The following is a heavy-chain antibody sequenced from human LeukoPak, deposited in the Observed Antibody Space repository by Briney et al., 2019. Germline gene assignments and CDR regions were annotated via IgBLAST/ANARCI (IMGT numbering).Heavy chain of an antibody. CDR3: ARGASQRGYSYGYWYY. CDR2: MTPNSGNT. D-gene: IGHD5-18*01. J-gene: IGHJ4*02. CDR1: GYTFTSYD. Sequence: ASVKVSCKASGYTFTSYDINWVRQATGQRPEGMGWMTPNSGNTGYAQKFQGRVTMTRNTSISTAYMELSSLRSEDTAVYYCARGASQRGYSYGYWYYWGQGTLVTVSS. V-gene: IGHV1-8*01.